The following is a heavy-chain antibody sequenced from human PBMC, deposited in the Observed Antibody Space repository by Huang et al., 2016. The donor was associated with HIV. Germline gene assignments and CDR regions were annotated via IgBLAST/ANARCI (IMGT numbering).Heavy chain of an antibody. J-gene: IGHJ4*02. CDR2: ISYEGNNK. CDR3: AKDRSGGGYYFDS. Sequence: QVHLVESGGGVVQPGRCRRLSCAASGFSFKRYNRHWVRQAPGKGWEWGAGISYEGNNKYDPDSLRGRFAISRDNSKTALYLEMNSLRADDTAVYFCAKDRSGGGYYFDSWGRGTLVTVSS. D-gene: IGHD1-26*01. V-gene: IGHV3-30*18. CDR1: GFSFKRYN.